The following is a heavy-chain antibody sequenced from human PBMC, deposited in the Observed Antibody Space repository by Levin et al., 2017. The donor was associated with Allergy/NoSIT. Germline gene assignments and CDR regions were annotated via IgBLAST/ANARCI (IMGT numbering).Heavy chain of an antibody. CDR1: GFTFNSYW. J-gene: IGHJ4*02. Sequence: GESLKISCAASGFTFNSYWMHWVRQAPGKGLVWVSRIHPDGSITTYADSVKGRFTISRDNAKNTLYLQMNSLRVEDTAIYYCAKSVAGTIDYWGQGILVTVSS. CDR3: AKSVAGTIDY. D-gene: IGHD6-19*01. V-gene: IGHV3-74*01. CDR2: IHPDGSIT.